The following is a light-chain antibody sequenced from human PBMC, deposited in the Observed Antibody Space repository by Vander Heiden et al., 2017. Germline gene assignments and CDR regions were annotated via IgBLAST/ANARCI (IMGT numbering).Light chain of an antibody. CDR2: KAS. CDR1: QSISSW. J-gene: IGKJ1*01. CDR3: QQYNSDSWT. Sequence: DIQMTQSPSTLSASVGDRVTITCRASQSISSWLAWYQQKPGKAPKLLIYKASSLESGVPSRFSGSGSGTEFTLTISSLQPDDFATYYCQQYNSDSWTFGQGTKVENK. V-gene: IGKV1-5*03.